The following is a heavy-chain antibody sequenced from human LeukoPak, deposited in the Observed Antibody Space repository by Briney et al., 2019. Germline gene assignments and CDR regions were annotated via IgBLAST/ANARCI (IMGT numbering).Heavy chain of an antibody. CDR1: GGSISSYY. Sequence: SETLSLTCTVSGGSISSYYWSWTRQPPGKGQEWIGDIYYSGNTNYNPSLKSRVTISVHTSKTQFSLKLSSVTAADTAVYYCARETSQKGAHYMDVWGKGTTVTISS. V-gene: IGHV4-59*01. CDR2: IYYSGNT. CDR3: ARETSQKGAHYMDV. D-gene: IGHD3-16*01. J-gene: IGHJ6*03.